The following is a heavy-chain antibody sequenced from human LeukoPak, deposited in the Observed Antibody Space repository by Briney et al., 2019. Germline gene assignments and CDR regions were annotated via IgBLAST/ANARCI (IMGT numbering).Heavy chain of an antibody. CDR1: GYTFTSYG. CDR3: ARGGINIDYYDSSGYYLKTGFDY. J-gene: IGHJ4*02. CDR2: ISAYNGNT. Sequence: GASVKVSCKASGYTFTSYGISWVRQAPGQGLEWMGWISAYNGNTNYAQKLQGRVTMTTDTSTSTAYMELRSLRSDDTAVYYCARGGINIDYYDSSGYYLKTGFDYWGQGTLVTVSS. V-gene: IGHV1-18*01. D-gene: IGHD3-22*01.